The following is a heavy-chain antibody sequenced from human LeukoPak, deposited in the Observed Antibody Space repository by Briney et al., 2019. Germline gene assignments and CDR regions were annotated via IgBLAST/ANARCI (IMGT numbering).Heavy chain of an antibody. V-gene: IGHV3-23*01. CDR3: AKVQGGISAREMDY. D-gene: IGHD6-13*01. J-gene: IGHJ4*02. CDR2: ITGSGGSI. Sequence: PGGSLRLSCAASGFTFSSYPMTWVRQAPGKGLEWVSTITGSGGSIYYAESVKGRFTISRDNSKNTLYLHMNSLRAEDTAVYLCAKVQGGISAREMDYWGQGTLLTVSS. CDR1: GFTFSSYP.